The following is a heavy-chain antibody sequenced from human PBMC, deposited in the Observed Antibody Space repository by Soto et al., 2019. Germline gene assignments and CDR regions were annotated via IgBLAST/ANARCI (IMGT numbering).Heavy chain of an antibody. D-gene: IGHD6-6*01. CDR2: IIRIFGTA. V-gene: IGHV1-69*13. CDR1: GGTFSSYA. CDR3: ARDLRDSSSSQPDNWFDP. Sequence: ASVKVSCKASGGTFSSYAISWVRQAPGQGPEWMGGIIRIFGTANYAQKFQGRVTITADESTSTAYMELSSLRSEDTAVYYCARDLRDSSSSQPDNWFDPWGQGTLVTVSS. J-gene: IGHJ5*02.